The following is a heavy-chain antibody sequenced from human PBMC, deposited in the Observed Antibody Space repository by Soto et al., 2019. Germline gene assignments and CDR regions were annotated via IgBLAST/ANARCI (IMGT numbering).Heavy chain of an antibody. CDR2: IYYSGST. J-gene: IGHJ3*02. Sequence: SETLSLTCTVSGGSISSGSYYWDWIRQTPGKGLEWIGNIYYSGSTHYNPSLESRVIISLDTSKNQFSLNLSSVSAADTAVYYCARQTDSYYTFDAFDIWGQGTLVT. CDR1: GGSISSGSYY. CDR3: ARQTDSYYTFDAFDI. D-gene: IGHD3-22*01. V-gene: IGHV4-39*01.